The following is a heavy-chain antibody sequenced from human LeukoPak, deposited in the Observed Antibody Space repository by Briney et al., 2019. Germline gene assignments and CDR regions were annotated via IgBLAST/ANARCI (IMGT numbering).Heavy chain of an antibody. D-gene: IGHD6-19*01. Sequence: AASVKVSCKASGYTFTGYYMLWVRQAPGQGLEWMGWINPNSGGTNYAQKFQGRVTMTRDTSISTAYMELSRLRSDDTAVYYCARVAVAGNKKNYFDYWGQGTLVTVSS. J-gene: IGHJ4*02. CDR2: INPNSGGT. CDR3: ARVAVAGNKKNYFDY. CDR1: GYTFTGYY. V-gene: IGHV1-2*02.